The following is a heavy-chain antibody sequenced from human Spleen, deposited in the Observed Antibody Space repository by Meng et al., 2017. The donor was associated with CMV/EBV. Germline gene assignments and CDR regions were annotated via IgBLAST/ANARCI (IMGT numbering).Heavy chain of an antibody. V-gene: IGHV3-21*01. J-gene: IGHJ3*02. CDR1: GFTFSSYS. CDR2: ISSSSSYI. Sequence: GESLKISCAASGFTFSSYSMNWVRQAPGKGLEWVSSISSSSSYIYYADSVKGRFTISRDNAKNSLYLQMNSLRAEDTDVYYCARATLGYAFDIWGQGTMVTVSS. CDR3: ARATLGYAFDI. D-gene: IGHD5-12*01.